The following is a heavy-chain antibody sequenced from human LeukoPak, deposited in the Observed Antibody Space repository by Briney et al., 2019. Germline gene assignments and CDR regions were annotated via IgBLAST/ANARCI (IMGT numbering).Heavy chain of an antibody. J-gene: IGHJ4*02. V-gene: IGHV4-59*01. Sequence: SETLSLTCTVSGGSISSYYWSWIRQPPGKGLEWIGYIYYSGSTNYNPSLKSRVTTSVDTSKNQFSLKLSSVTAADTAVYYCARGRWVSGPYYFDYWGQGTLVTVSS. D-gene: IGHD6-13*01. CDR2: IYYSGST. CDR3: ARGRWVSGPYYFDY. CDR1: GGSISSYY.